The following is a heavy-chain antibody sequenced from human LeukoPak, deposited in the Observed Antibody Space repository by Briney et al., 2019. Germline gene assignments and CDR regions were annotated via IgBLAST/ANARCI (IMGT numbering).Heavy chain of an antibody. J-gene: IGHJ4*02. Sequence: ASVKVSCKASGYTFTGYYMHWVRQAPGQGLEWMGRINPNSGGTNYAQKFQGRVTMTRDTSISTAYMELSGMRYDDTAVYYCARERQDSSSSVDYWGQGTLVTVSS. CDR1: GYTFTGYY. CDR2: INPNSGGT. V-gene: IGHV1-2*06. CDR3: ARERQDSSSSVDY. D-gene: IGHD6-6*01.